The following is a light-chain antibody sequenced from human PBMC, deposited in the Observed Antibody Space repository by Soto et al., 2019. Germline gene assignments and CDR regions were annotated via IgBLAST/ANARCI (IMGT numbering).Light chain of an antibody. CDR3: QQYNNRPPWT. J-gene: IGKJ1*01. V-gene: IGKV3-11*01. Sequence: EIVLTQSPATLSLSPGERATLSCRASQSVSSYLAWYQQKPGQAPRLLIYDVSNRATGIPARFSGSGSGTDFTLTISSLEPEDCALYYCQQYNNRPPWTFGQGTNVEVK. CDR2: DVS. CDR1: QSVSSY.